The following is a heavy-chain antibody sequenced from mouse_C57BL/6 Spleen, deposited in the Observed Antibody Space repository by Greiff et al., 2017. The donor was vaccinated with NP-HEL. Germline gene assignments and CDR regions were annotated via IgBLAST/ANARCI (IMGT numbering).Heavy chain of an antibody. CDR1: GYTFTSYW. CDR3: ASEGATMPTGAMDY. CDR2: IYPGSGST. V-gene: IGHV1-55*01. J-gene: IGHJ4*01. Sequence: QVQLQQPGAELVKPGASVKMSCKASGYTFTSYWITWVKQRPGQGLEWIGDIYPGSGSTNYNEKFKSKATLTVDTSSSTAYMQLSSLTSEDSAVYSCASEGATMPTGAMDYWGQGTSVTVSS. D-gene: IGHD2-1*01.